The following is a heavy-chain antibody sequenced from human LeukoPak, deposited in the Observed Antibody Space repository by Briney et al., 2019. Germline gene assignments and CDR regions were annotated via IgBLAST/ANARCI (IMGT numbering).Heavy chain of an antibody. CDR3: AELGITMIGGV. V-gene: IGHV3-48*03. J-gene: IGHJ6*04. CDR1: GFTFSSYE. CDR2: ISSSGSTI. D-gene: IGHD3-10*02. Sequence: GGSLRLSCAASGFTFSSYEVNWVRQAPGKGLEWVSYISSSGSTIYYPASMKGRFTISRDNDKHSLYLQMNSLRAEDTAVYYCAELGITMIGGVWGKGTTVTISS.